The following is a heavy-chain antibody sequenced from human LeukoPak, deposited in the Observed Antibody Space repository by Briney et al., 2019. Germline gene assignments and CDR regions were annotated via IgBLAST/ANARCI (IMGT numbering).Heavy chain of an antibody. V-gene: IGHV4-61*02. D-gene: IGHD3-22*01. CDR2: IYTSGST. Sequence: SETLSLTCTVSGGSISSGSYYWSWIRQPAGKGLEWIGRIYTSGSTNYNPSLKSRVTISVDTSKNQFSLKLSSVTAADTAVYYCARDHYDSSGYPFDYWGQGTLVTVSS. J-gene: IGHJ4*02. CDR1: GGSISSGSYY. CDR3: ARDHYDSSGYPFDY.